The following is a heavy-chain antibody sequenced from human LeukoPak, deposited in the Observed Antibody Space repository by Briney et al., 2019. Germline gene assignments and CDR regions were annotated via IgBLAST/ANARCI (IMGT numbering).Heavy chain of an antibody. CDR3: AKGRDPEWLPFPYEDF. J-gene: IGHJ4*02. D-gene: IGHD3-3*01. CDR2: ISSSGSTV. CDR1: GFTFSDYY. Sequence: GGSLRLSCAASGFTFSDYYMSWIRQAPGKGLEWVSYISSSGSTVFYADSVKGRFTISRDNAKNSLYLQMNSLGAEDTAVYYCAKGRDPEWLPFPYEDFWGQGTLVTVSS. V-gene: IGHV3-11*01.